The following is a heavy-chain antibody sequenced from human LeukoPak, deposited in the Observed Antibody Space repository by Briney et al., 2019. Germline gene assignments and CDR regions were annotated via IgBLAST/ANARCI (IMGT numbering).Heavy chain of an antibody. Sequence: GGSLRLSCAASGFTFSSYGMHWVRQAPGKGLGWVAFIPFDGSHKDYTDSVKDRFTTSRDNSKYMLYLQMNSLRPDDTAVYYCAKTRNLAAAGYFDSWGQGTLVTVSS. CDR1: GFTFSSYG. V-gene: IGHV3-30*02. D-gene: IGHD6-13*01. CDR2: IPFDGSHK. CDR3: AKTRNLAAAGYFDS. J-gene: IGHJ4*02.